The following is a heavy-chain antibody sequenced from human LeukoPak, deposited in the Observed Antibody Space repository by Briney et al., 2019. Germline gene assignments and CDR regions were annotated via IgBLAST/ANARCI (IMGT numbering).Heavy chain of an antibody. CDR2: IRYDGSNK. CDR3: AKDRSDYGDY. CDR1: GFIFSTYG. Sequence: GGSLRLSCTASGFIFSTYGMHWVRQAPGKGLEWVAFIRYDGSNKYYAGSVKGRFTISRDNSKNTLYLQMNSLRAEDTAVYYCAKDRSDYGDYWGQGTLVTVSS. J-gene: IGHJ4*02. V-gene: IGHV3-30*02. D-gene: IGHD1-26*01.